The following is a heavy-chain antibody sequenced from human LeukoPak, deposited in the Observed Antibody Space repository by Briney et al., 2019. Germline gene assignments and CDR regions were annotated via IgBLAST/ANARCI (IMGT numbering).Heavy chain of an antibody. V-gene: IGHV3-21*01. CDR3: ARDLQVEMATRGPGDY. Sequence: PGGSLRLSCAASGFTFSSYSMNWVRQAPGKGLEWVSSISSSSSYIYYADSVKGRFTISRDNAKNSLYLQMNSLRAEDTAVYYCARDLQVEMATRGPGDYWGQGTLVTVSS. CDR2: ISSSSSYI. CDR1: GFTFSSYS. D-gene: IGHD5-24*01. J-gene: IGHJ4*02.